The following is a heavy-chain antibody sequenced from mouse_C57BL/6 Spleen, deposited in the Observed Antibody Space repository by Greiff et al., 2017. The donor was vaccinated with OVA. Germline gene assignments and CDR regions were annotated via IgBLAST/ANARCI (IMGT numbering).Heavy chain of an antibody. D-gene: IGHD3-3*01. CDR2: IDPETGGT. CDR1: GYTFTDYE. V-gene: IGHV1-15*01. CDR3: TRSRDEDY. Sequence: VQLQESGAELVRPGASVTLSCKASGYTFTDYEMHWVKQTPVHGLEWIGAIDPETGGTAYNQKFKGKAILTADKSSSTAYMELRSLTSEDSAVYYCTRSRDEDYWGQGTTLTVSS. J-gene: IGHJ2*01.